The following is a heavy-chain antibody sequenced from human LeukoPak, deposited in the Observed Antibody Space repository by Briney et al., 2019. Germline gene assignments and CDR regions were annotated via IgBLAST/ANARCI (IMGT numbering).Heavy chain of an antibody. J-gene: IGHJ4*02. CDR2: ISSSSSPI. CDR1: GFTFNTYS. Sequence: GGSLRLSCAASGFTFNTYSMNWVRQAPGKGLEWVSYISSSSSPIYYADSVKGRFTISRDNAKNSLYLQMNSLRVEDTAVYYCARVYYDFWSGSSLGFDYWGQGTLVTVSS. D-gene: IGHD3-3*01. V-gene: IGHV3-48*01. CDR3: ARVYYDFWSGSSLGFDY.